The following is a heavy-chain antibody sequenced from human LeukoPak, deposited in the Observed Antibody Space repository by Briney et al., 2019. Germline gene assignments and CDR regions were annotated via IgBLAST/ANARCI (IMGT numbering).Heavy chain of an antibody. Sequence: GGSLRLSCAASGFTFSSYGMHWVRQAPGKGLEWVAFIRYDGSNKYYADSVKGRFTISRDNSRNTLYLQMNSLRAEDTAVYYCAKDLYCSSTSCSDYWGQGTLVTVSS. V-gene: IGHV3-30*02. CDR1: GFTFSSYG. CDR3: AKDLYCSSTSCSDY. J-gene: IGHJ4*02. CDR2: IRYDGSNK. D-gene: IGHD2-2*01.